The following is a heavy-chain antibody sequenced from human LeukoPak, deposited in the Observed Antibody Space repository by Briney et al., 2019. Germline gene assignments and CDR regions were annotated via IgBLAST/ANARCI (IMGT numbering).Heavy chain of an antibody. Sequence: ASVKVSCKVSGYTLTELSMHWVRQAPGKGLEWMGGFDSEDGETIYAQKFQGRVTMTEDTSTDTAYMELSSLRSEDTAVYYCATKNIVGATFYFDYWGQGTLVTVSS. D-gene: IGHD1-26*01. CDR2: FDSEDGET. CDR1: GYTLTELS. J-gene: IGHJ4*02. CDR3: ATKNIVGATFYFDY. V-gene: IGHV1-24*01.